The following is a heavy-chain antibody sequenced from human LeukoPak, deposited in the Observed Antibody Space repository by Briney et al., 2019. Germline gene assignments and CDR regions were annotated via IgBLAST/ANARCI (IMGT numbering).Heavy chain of an antibody. CDR1: GGSISSYY. CDR3: ARVRYSSGAYYFDY. J-gene: IGHJ4*02. CDR2: IYTSGST. V-gene: IGHV4-4*07. Sequence: SSETLSLTCTVSGGSISSYYWSWIRQPAGKGLEWIGRIYTSGSTNYNPSLKSRVSMSVDTSKNQFSLKLSSGTAADTAVYYCARVRYSSGAYYFDYWGQGTLVTVSS. D-gene: IGHD6-19*01.